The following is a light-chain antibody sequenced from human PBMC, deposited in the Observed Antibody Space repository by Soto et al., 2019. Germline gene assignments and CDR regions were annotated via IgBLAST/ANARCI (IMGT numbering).Light chain of an antibody. Sequence: DIQMTQSPSSLSASVGDRVTITCRASQSISSYLNWYQQKPGKVPKVLIYAASNLQSGVPSRFSGSGSGTDFTLSISSLQPEDFAIYYCQQSYTTLYTFGQGTKLEIK. CDR2: AAS. V-gene: IGKV1-39*01. J-gene: IGKJ2*01. CDR3: QQSYTTLYT. CDR1: QSISSY.